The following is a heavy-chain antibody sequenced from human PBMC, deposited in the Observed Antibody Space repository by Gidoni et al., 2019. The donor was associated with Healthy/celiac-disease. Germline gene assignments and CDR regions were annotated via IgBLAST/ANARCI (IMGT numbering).Heavy chain of an antibody. CDR1: AFPFRSYA. CDR2: ISGSGGST. CDR3: AKDSYRYSGYGIFDY. V-gene: IGHV3-23*01. J-gene: IGHJ4*02. D-gene: IGHD5-12*01. Sequence: EVQLFESGVGLFQPGGSLRLSCSASAFPFRSYAMSWVRQAPGKGLEWVSAISGSGGSTYYADSVKGRFTISRDNSKNTLYLQMNSLRAEDTAVYYCAKDSYRYSGYGIFDYWGQGTLVTVSS.